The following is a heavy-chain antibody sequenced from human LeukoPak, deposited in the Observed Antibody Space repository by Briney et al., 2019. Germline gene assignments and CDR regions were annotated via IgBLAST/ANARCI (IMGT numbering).Heavy chain of an antibody. CDR3: AQNNYGSGSYYLPK. CDR1: GGSISSGGYS. CDR2: IYHSGST. D-gene: IGHD3-10*01. J-gene: IGHJ4*02. V-gene: IGHV4-30-2*01. Sequence: PSETLSLTCAVSGGSISSGGYSWSWIRQPPGKGLEWIGYIYHSGSTYYNPSLKSRVTISVDRSKNQFSLKLSSVTAADTAVYYCAQNNYGSGSYYLPKWGQGTLVTVSS.